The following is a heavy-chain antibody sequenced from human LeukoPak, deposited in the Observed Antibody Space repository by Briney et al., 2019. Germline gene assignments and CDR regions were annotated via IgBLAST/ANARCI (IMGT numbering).Heavy chain of an antibody. V-gene: IGHV3-11*04. J-gene: IGHJ6*03. CDR2: ISSSGSTI. D-gene: IGHD5-12*01. Sequence: PGGSLRLSCAASGFTFSDYYMSWIRQAPGKGLEWVSYISSSGSTIYYADSVKGRFTISRDNAKNSLYLQMNSLRAEDTAVYYCAREHSGYDFPGRDYYYMDVWAKGPRSPSP. CDR1: GFTFSDYY. CDR3: AREHSGYDFPGRDYYYMDV.